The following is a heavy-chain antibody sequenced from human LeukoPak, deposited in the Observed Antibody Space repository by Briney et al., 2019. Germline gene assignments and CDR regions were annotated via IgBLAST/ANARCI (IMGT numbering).Heavy chain of an antibody. CDR1: GYTFTSYG. D-gene: IGHD2-21*02. J-gene: IGHJ4*02. Sequence: ASVKVSCKASGYTFTSYGISWVRQAPGQRLEWMGWISAYNGNTNYAQKLQGRVTMTTDTSTSTAYMELRSLRSDDTAVYYCARSYCGGDCYFGIDYWGQGTLVTVSS. V-gene: IGHV1-18*01. CDR3: ARSYCGGDCYFGIDY. CDR2: ISAYNGNT.